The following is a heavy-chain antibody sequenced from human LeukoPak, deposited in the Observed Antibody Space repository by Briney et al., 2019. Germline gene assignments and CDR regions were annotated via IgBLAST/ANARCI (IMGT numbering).Heavy chain of an antibody. CDR2: IYYSGST. J-gene: IGHJ3*02. CDR3: ARGADNAFDI. CDR1: GGSISSYY. D-gene: IGHD1-14*01. Sequence: SETLSLTCTVSGGSISSYYWSWIRQPPGKGLEWIGYIYYSGSTNYNPSLKSRATISVDTSKNQFSLKLSSVTAADTAVYYCARGADNAFDIWGQGTMVTVSS. V-gene: IGHV4-59*01.